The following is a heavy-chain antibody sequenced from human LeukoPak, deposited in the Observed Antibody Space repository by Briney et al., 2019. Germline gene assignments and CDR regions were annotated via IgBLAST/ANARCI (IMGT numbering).Heavy chain of an antibody. D-gene: IGHD6-13*01. CDR2: ISSSSSYI. J-gene: IGHJ1*01. V-gene: IGHV3-21*01. CDR1: GFTFSSYA. CDR3: ARPRGTIAAAGTEYFQH. Sequence: GGSLRLSCAASGFTFSSYAMSWVRQAPGKGLEWVSSISSSSSYIYYADSVKGRFTISRDNAKNSLYLQMNSLRAEDTAVNYCARPRGTIAAAGTEYFQHWGQGTLVTVSS.